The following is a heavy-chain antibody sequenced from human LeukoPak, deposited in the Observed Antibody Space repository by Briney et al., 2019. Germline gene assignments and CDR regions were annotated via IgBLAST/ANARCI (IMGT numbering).Heavy chain of an antibody. D-gene: IGHD2-2*01. CDR3: ATVPAAEDLPDAQIDY. Sequence: GSLRLSCAASGFTVSSNYMSWVRQAPGKGLEWIGEINHSGSTNYNPSLKSRVTISVDTSKNQFSLKLSSVTAADTAVYYCATVPAAEDLPDAQIDYWGQGTLVTVSS. CDR2: INHSGST. CDR1: GFTVSSNY. J-gene: IGHJ4*02. V-gene: IGHV4-34*08.